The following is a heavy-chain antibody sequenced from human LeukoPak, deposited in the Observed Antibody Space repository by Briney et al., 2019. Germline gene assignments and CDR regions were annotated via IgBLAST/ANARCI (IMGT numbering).Heavy chain of an antibody. Sequence: SETLSLTCTVSGGSISSYYWSWIRQPPGKGLEWIGYIYYSGSTNYNPSLKRRVTISVDTSKNQFSLKLSSVTAADTAVYYCARARDGPYYYYGMDVWGKGTTVTVSS. CDR1: GGSISSYY. CDR3: ARARDGPYYYYGMDV. V-gene: IGHV4-59*01. D-gene: IGHD5-24*01. J-gene: IGHJ6*04. CDR2: IYYSGST.